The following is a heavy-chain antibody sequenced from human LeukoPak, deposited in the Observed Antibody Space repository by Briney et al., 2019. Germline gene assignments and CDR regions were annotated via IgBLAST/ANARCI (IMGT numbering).Heavy chain of an antibody. J-gene: IGHJ4*02. Sequence: GGSLRLSCAAAGFTFSSYAMSWVRQARGKGLEWVSAISGSGGSTYYADSVKGRFTISRDNSKNTLYLQMNSLRAEDTAVYYCAKDHHPYSSSWYDYWGQGTLVTVSS. V-gene: IGHV3-23*01. CDR3: AKDHHPYSSSWYDY. CDR2: ISGSGGST. D-gene: IGHD6-13*01. CDR1: GFTFSSYA.